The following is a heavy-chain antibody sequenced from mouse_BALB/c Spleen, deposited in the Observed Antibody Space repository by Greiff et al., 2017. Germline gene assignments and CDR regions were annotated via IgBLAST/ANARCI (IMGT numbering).Heavy chain of an antibody. CDR1: GFTFSSYT. Sequence: EVKLMESGGGLGKPGGSLKLSGAASGFTFSSYTMSWVRQTPEKRLEWVATISSGGGNTYYPDSVKGRFTISRDNAKNNLYLQMSSLRSEDTALYYCARYRGTTGLWYFDVWGAGTTVTVSS. CDR3: ARYRGTTGLWYFDV. J-gene: IGHJ1*01. D-gene: IGHD1-1*01. V-gene: IGHV5-9*03. CDR2: ISSGGGNT.